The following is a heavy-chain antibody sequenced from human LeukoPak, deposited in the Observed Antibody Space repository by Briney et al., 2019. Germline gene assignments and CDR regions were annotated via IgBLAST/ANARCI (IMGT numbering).Heavy chain of an antibody. Sequence: PSEALSLTRPVSSDSLYNSNYYWGWIRHPPGEGVKWLGSIYYRGSTYYNSSLKSRVTISVDTSKNQFSLKLSSLTAADTAVYYCARAAYCGGDCYLFDYWGQGTLVTVFS. V-gene: IGHV4-39*01. CDR3: ARAAYCGGDCYLFDY. CDR2: IYYRGST. CDR1: SDSLYNSNYY. D-gene: IGHD2-21*02. J-gene: IGHJ4*02.